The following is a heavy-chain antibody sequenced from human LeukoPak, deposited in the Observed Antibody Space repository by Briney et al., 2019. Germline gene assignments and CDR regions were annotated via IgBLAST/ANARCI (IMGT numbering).Heavy chain of an antibody. D-gene: IGHD3-3*01. Sequence: GGSLRLSCAASGFTFSSYAMSWVRQVPGKGLECVSVISGSGGTTNYADSVKGRFTISRDNSKNTLYLQMNSLRAEDTAVYYCAKHGTDYDFWSGQYYFDYWGQGTLVTVSS. V-gene: IGHV3-23*01. CDR3: AKHGTDYDFWSGQYYFDY. CDR1: GFTFSSYA. J-gene: IGHJ4*02. CDR2: ISGSGGTT.